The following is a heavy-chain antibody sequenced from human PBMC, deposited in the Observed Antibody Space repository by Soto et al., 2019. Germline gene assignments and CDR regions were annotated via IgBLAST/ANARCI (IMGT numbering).Heavy chain of an antibody. V-gene: IGHV3-23*01. J-gene: IGHJ4*02. CDR1: GFTFSSYA. D-gene: IGHD6-19*01. CDR2: ISGSGGST. CDR3: AKFYYSSGWYDANPNFDY. Sequence: GGSLRLSCAASGFTFSSYAMSWVRQAPGKGLEWVSAISGSGGSTYYADSVKGRFTISRDNSKNTLYLQMNSLRAEDTAVYYCAKFYYSSGWYDANPNFDYWGQGTLVTVSS.